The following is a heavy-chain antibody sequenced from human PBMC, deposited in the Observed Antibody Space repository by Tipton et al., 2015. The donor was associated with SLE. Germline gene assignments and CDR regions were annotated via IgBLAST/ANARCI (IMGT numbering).Heavy chain of an antibody. Sequence: SLRLSCAASGFNFSSYSMNWVRQAPGKGLEWVSSISSSSSYIYYADSVKGRFTISRDNAKNSLYLQMNSLRAEDTAVYYCARDWGSGLDYWGQGTLVTVSS. D-gene: IGHD6-19*01. CDR1: GFNFSSYS. J-gene: IGHJ4*02. CDR3: ARDWGSGLDY. CDR2: ISSSSSYI. V-gene: IGHV3-21*01.